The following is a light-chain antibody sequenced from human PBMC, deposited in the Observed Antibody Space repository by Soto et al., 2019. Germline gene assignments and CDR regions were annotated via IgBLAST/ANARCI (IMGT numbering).Light chain of an antibody. Sequence: ERVLMQSPATLSVSPGERAILSCRASQSVGSNLAWYQQKPGQAPRLLIYRASTRATDTPARFSGSGSGTKFTLTISSLQSEDIAVYSCQQYDNWPITFGQGTRLEIK. CDR1: QSVGSN. J-gene: IGKJ5*01. V-gene: IGKV3-15*01. CDR3: QQYDNWPIT. CDR2: RAS.